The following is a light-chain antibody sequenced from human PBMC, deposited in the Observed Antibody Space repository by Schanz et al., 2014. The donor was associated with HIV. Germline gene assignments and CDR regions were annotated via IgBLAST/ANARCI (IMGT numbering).Light chain of an antibody. CDR1: QDISNY. Sequence: DIQMTQSPSSLSASVGDRVTITCQASQDISNYLNWYQQKPGQAPKLLIYEASNLETGVPSRFSGSGSGTDFTFNISSLQPEDVGAYYCQQYDNLPFTFGPGTKVDIK. CDR2: EAS. J-gene: IGKJ3*01. CDR3: QQYDNLPFT. V-gene: IGKV1-33*01.